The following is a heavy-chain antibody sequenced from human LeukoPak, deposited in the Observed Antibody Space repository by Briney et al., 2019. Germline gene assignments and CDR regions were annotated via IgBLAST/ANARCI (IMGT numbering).Heavy chain of an antibody. CDR3: ARQNPSIAAAGKTKDRHYMDV. V-gene: IGHV4-39*01. D-gene: IGHD6-13*01. CDR1: GVSISSSSYY. CDR2: IYYSGST. Sequence: PSETLSLTCTVSGVSISSSSYYWGWLRQPPGKGLEWIGSIYYSGSTYYNPSLKSRVTISVDTSKNQFSLKLSSVTAADTAVYYCARQNPSIAAAGKTKDRHYMDVWGKGTTVTVSS. J-gene: IGHJ6*03.